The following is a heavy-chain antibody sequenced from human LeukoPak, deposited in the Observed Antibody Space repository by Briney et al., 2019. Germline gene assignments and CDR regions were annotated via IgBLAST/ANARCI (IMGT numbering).Heavy chain of an antibody. V-gene: IGHV4-39*07. D-gene: IGHD6-13*01. CDR2: IYYSGST. J-gene: IGHJ6*03. CDR1: GGSISSSSYY. Sequence: SETLSLTCTVSGGSISSSSYYWGWIRQPPGKGLEWIGSIYYSGSTYYNPSLKSRVTISVDTSKNQFSLKLSSVTAADTAVYYCARCPYSRLENYYYMDVWGKGTTVTVSS. CDR3: ARCPYSRLENYYYMDV.